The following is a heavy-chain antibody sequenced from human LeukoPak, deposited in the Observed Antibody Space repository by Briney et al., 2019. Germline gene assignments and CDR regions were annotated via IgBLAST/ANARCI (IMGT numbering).Heavy chain of an antibody. J-gene: IGHJ4*02. Sequence: GGSLRLSCAASGFTFSTYGMSWVRQAPGKGLEWVANIKQDGSEKYYVDSVKGRFTISRDNAKNSLYLQMNSLRAEDTAMYYCAGDSAGNDYWGQGTLVTVSS. CDR2: IKQDGSEK. CDR1: GFTFSTYG. CDR3: AGDSAGNDY. D-gene: IGHD6-13*01. V-gene: IGHV3-7*01.